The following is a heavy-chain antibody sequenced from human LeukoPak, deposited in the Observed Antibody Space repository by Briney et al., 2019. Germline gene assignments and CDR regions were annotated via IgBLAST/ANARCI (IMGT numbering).Heavy chain of an antibody. CDR1: GFTFDDYA. J-gene: IGHJ4*02. CDR3: ARGYCTSSSCYNDY. D-gene: IGHD2-2*02. V-gene: IGHV3-30*04. CDR2: MSFDVNNK. Sequence: GGSLRLSCAASGFTFDDYAMHWVRQAPGKGLEWVATMSFDVNNKYYADSVRGRFTISRDNSKNTLYLQMNSLGAEDTAVYSCARGYCTSSSCYNDYWGQGTLVTVSP.